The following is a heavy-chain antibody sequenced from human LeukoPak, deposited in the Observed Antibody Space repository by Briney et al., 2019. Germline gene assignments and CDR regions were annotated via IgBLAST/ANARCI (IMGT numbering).Heavy chain of an antibody. CDR1: GDSFSNNSAA. Sequence: SQTLSLTCAISGDSFSNNSAAWNWLRQSPSRGLESLGRTYYRSKLHNDYAVSVKSRITIKPDTSKNQFSLQLNSVTPEDTAIYYCVRVSWFGELNWCDPWGQGTLVTVSS. J-gene: IGHJ5*02. CDR2: TYYRSKLHN. V-gene: IGHV6-1*01. D-gene: IGHD3-10*01. CDR3: VRVSWFGELNWCDP.